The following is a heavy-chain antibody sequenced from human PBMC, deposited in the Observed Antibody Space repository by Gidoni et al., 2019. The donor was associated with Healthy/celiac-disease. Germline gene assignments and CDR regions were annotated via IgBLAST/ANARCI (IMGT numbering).Heavy chain of an antibody. CDR3: ARRATSYDFWSGP. CDR2: IYPGDSDT. Sequence: EVQLVQSGAEVKKPGESLKISCKGSGYSFTNYWIGWVRQMPGKGLEWMGIIYPGDSDTRYSPSFQGQVTISADKSVSTAYLQWGSLKASDTAMYYCARRATSYDFWSGPWGQGTLVTVSS. V-gene: IGHV5-51*01. CDR1: GYSFTNYW. J-gene: IGHJ5*02. D-gene: IGHD3-3*01.